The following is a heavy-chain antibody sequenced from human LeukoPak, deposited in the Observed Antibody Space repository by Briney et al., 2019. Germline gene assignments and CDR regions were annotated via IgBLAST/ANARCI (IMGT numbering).Heavy chain of an antibody. J-gene: IGHJ6*03. CDR3: ARSGYRSDYYYYYYMDV. CDR2: IYYSGST. Sequence: GSLRLSCAASGFTVSSNYMSWIRQPPGKGLEWIGSIYYSGSTYYNPSLKSRVTISVDTSKNQFSLKLSSVTAADTAVYYCARSGYRSDYYYYYYMDVWGKGTTVTVSS. V-gene: IGHV4-39*01. D-gene: IGHD3-3*01. CDR1: GFTVSSNY.